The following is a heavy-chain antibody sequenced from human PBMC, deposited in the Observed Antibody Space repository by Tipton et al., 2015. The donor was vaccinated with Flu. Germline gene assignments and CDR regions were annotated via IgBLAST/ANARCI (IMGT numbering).Heavy chain of an antibody. D-gene: IGHD2-8*01. Sequence: TLSLTCTVSSGSIRSTNYFCALIRQPPGKRLELIGSIYPSGTTYYNPSLKSRVTMSVDTSKNQFSLKLSSVTAADTAVYYCARDDLGYCTNGVCYLSLDYWGQGTLVTVSS. CDR2: IYPSGTT. CDR3: ARDDLGYCTNGVCYLSLDY. CDR1: SGSIRSTNYF. J-gene: IGHJ4*02. V-gene: IGHV4-39*07.